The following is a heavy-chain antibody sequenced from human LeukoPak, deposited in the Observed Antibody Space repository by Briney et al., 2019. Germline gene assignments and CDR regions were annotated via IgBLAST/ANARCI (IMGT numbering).Heavy chain of an antibody. V-gene: IGHV6-1*01. D-gene: IGHD5-24*01. Sequence: SQTLSLTFAISGDSVSSNSAAWNWIRQSPSRGLEWLGRTYYRSKWYNDYAVSVKSRITINPDTSKNQFSLQLNSVTPEDTAVYYCARDGGLQLGVGFDYWGQGTLVTVSS. CDR1: GDSVSSNSAA. CDR3: ARDGGLQLGVGFDY. CDR2: TYYRSKWYN. J-gene: IGHJ4*02.